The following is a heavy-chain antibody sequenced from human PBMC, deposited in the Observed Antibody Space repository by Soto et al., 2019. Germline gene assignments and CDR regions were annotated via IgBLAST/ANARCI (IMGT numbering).Heavy chain of an antibody. CDR2: ISHEGGTQ. D-gene: IGHD1-26*01. V-gene: IGHV3-30*18. Sequence: QVQLAESGGGVVQPGGSLRLSCAASGFTFSDYGIDWIRQAPGKGLEWVAVISHEGGTQYYADSVRGRFTVSRDNSKNILYLQMDSLRPEDTAVYFCAKEGSPKVSRWDDYWGQGTLVTVPS. CDR3: AKEGSPKVSRWDDY. J-gene: IGHJ4*02. CDR1: GFTFSDYG.